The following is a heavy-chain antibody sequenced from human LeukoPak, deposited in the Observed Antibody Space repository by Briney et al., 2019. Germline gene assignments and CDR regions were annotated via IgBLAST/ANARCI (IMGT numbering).Heavy chain of an antibody. CDR3: ARAPGYSSGYFDY. J-gene: IGHJ4*02. V-gene: IGHV3-21*01. Sequence: GGSLRLSCAASGFTFSSYSMNWVRQAPGKGLEWVSSISSSSSSYIYYADSVKGRFTISRDNAKNSLYLQMNSLRAEDTAVYYCARAPGYSSGYFDYWGQGTLVTVSS. CDR2: ISSSSSSYI. CDR1: GFTFSSYS. D-gene: IGHD6-19*01.